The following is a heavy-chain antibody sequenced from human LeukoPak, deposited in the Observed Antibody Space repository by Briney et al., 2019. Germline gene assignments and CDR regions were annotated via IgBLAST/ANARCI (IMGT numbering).Heavy chain of an antibody. CDR2: MNPNSGST. Sequence: ASVKVSCKASGYTFTSYDINWVRQATGQGLEWMGWMNPNSGSTGYAQKFQGRVTMTRNTSISTAYMELSSLRSEDTAVYYCARRIQNPYYQDRSGYTTTDFDYWGQGTLVTVSS. CDR1: GYTFTSYD. V-gene: IGHV1-8*01. D-gene: IGHD3-22*01. J-gene: IGHJ4*02. CDR3: ARRIQNPYYQDRSGYTTTDFDY.